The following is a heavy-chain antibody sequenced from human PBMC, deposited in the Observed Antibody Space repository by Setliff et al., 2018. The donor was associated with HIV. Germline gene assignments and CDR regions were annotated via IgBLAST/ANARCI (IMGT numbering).Heavy chain of an antibody. Sequence: SETLSLTCTVSGGSISSSSYYWGWIRQPPGKGLEWIGEINHSGSTNYNPSLKSRVTISVDTSKNQFSLKVSSVTAADAAVYYCARAQLRYLANDFYFDFWGQGTPVTVSS. J-gene: IGHJ4*02. CDR1: GGSISSSSYY. D-gene: IGHD3-9*01. CDR3: ARAQLRYLANDFYFDF. CDR2: INHSGST. V-gene: IGHV4-39*07.